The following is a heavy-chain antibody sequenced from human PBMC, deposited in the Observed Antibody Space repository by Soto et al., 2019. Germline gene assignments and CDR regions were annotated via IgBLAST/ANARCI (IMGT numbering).Heavy chain of an antibody. CDR1: GGTFSSCG. J-gene: IGHJ4*02. Sequence: SPVRSSGRPSGGTFSSCGTPYERQTPGQGLEWMGGIIPICGTANYAQKFQGRVTMTADESTSTAYMELSRLRSDDTAVYYCARGHHRNCSGGSWFTGFGYWGRGT. D-gene: IGHD2-15*01. CDR3: ARGHHRNCSGGSWFTGFGY. V-gene: IGHV1-69*01. CDR2: IIPICGTA.